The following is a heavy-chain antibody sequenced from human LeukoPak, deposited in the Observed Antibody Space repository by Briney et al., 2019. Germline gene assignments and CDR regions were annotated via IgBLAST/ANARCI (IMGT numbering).Heavy chain of an antibody. CDR2: IRYDGSNK. Sequence: PGGSLRLSCAASGFTFSSYGMHWVRQAPGKGLEWVAFIRYDGSNKYYADSVKGRFTISRDNSKNTLYLQMNSLRAEDTAVYYCARDLFGEFDLPIDYWGQGTLVTVSS. J-gene: IGHJ4*02. D-gene: IGHD3-10*01. CDR3: ARDLFGEFDLPIDY. V-gene: IGHV3-30*02. CDR1: GFTFSSYG.